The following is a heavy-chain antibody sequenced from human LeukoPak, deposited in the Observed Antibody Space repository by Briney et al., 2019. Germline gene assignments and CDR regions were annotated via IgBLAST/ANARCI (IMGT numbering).Heavy chain of an antibody. Sequence: SETLSLTCTVSGGSISSYYWSWIRQPPGKGLEWIGYIYYSGSTNYNPSLKSRVTISVDTSKNQFSLKLSSVTAADTAVYYCARLWSRGVMGRPDYWGQGTLVTVSS. CDR1: GGSISSYY. CDR3: ARLWSRGVMGRPDY. V-gene: IGHV4-59*08. J-gene: IGHJ4*02. D-gene: IGHD3-10*01. CDR2: IYYSGST.